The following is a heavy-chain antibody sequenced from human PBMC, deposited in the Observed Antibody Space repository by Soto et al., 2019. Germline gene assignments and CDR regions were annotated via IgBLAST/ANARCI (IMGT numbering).Heavy chain of an antibody. CDR1: GGTFSSYA. J-gene: IGHJ3*02. Sequence: ASVKVSCKASGGTFSSYAISWVRQAPGQGLEWMGGIIPIFGTANYAQKFQGRVTITADESTSTAYMKLSSLRSEDTAVYYCARRSKVVVPAADAFDIWGQGTMVTVSS. V-gene: IGHV1-69*13. CDR3: ARRSKVVVPAADAFDI. D-gene: IGHD2-2*01. CDR2: IIPIFGTA.